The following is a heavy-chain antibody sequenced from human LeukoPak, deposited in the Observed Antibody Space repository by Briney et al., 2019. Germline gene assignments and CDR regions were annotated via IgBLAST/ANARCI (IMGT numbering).Heavy chain of an antibody. D-gene: IGHD4-23*01. J-gene: IGHJ6*03. Sequence: SETLSLTCAVYGGSFSGYYWSWIRQPPGKGLEWIGEINHSGNTNSNPSLKSRVTMSVDTSKNQFSLKLSSLTAADTAMYYCARREPHGDYGGKIRYYYYMDVWGKGTTITISS. CDR1: GGSFSGYY. CDR3: ARREPHGDYGGKIRYYYYMDV. CDR2: INHSGNT. V-gene: IGHV4-34*01.